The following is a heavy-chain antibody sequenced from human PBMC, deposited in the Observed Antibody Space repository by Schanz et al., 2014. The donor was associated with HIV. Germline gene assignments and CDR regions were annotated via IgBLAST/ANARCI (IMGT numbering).Heavy chain of an antibody. J-gene: IGHJ5*02. CDR3: ARAWGSYRRYFFEP. Sequence: QVQLVESGGGVVQPGRSLRLSCAASGFTFSSHGMHWVRQAPGKGLEWVAVIWYDGTDKYYAGSVKGRFTISRDNSQNGLYPQMNSPTADDTAVYYCARAWGSYRRYFFEPWGQGTLVTVSS. CDR1: GFTFSSHG. CDR2: IWYDGTDK. D-gene: IGHD3-16*02. V-gene: IGHV3-33*01.